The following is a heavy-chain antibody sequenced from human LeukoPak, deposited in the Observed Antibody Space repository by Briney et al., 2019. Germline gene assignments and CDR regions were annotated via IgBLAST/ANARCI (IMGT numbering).Heavy chain of an antibody. J-gene: IGHJ6*03. V-gene: IGHV3-49*03. CDR3: TRDIRVGFYYYYYMDV. CDR2: IRSKAYGGTT. D-gene: IGHD2-15*01. Sequence: GGSLRLSCTASGFTFGDYAMSWFRQAPGKGLEWVGFIRSKAYGGTTEYAASVKGRFTISRDDSKSIAYLQMNSLKTEDTAVYYCTRDIRVGFYYYYYMDVWGKGTTVTVSS. CDR1: GFTFGDYA.